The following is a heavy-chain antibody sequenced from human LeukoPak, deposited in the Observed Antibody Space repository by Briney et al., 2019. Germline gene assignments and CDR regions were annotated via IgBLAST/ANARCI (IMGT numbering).Heavy chain of an antibody. CDR1: GGSITNTNY. J-gene: IGHJ4*02. CDR2: VNLQGST. Sequence: SDTLSLTCGVSGGSITNTNYWTWVRQPPGKVLEWIGEVNLQGSTNYNPSLMGRVAIAVDTSENHISLQLTSVTAADTAVYYCAREGGPYRPLDYSGQGTLVTVSS. CDR3: AREGGPYRPLDY. V-gene: IGHV4-4*02.